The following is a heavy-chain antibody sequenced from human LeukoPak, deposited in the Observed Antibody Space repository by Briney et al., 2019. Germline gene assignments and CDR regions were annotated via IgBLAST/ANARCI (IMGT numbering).Heavy chain of an antibody. CDR2: ISYDGSNK. CDR3: ASLLIVYY. CDR1: GFTFSSYA. V-gene: IGHV3-30-3*01. D-gene: IGHD2-21*01. J-gene: IGHJ4*02. Sequence: GGSLRLSCAASGFTFSSYAMHWVRQAPDKGLEWVAVISYDGSNKYYADSVKGRFTISRDNSKNTLYLQMNSLRAEDTAVYYCASLLIVYYWGQGTLVTVSS.